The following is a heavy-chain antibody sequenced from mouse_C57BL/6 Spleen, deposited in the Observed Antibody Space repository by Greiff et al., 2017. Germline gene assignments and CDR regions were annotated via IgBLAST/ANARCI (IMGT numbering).Heavy chain of an antibody. CDR3: ARAAIITTVVDYWYFDV. Sequence: DVKLVESGGGLVKPGGSLKLSCAASGFTFSSYALSWVRQTPEKRLEWVATISDGGSYTYYPDNVKGRFTISRDNAKNNLYLQRSHLKSEDTAMYYCARAAIITTVVDYWYFDVWGTGTTVTVSS. CDR2: ISDGGSYT. V-gene: IGHV5-4*03. J-gene: IGHJ1*03. CDR1: GFTFSSYA. D-gene: IGHD1-1*01.